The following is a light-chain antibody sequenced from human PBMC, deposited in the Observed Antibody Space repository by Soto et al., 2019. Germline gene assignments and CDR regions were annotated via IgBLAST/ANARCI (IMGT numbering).Light chain of an antibody. Sequence: QLVLTQSSSASASLGSSVKLTCTLSSGHSSYIIAWHQQQPGKAPRYLMKLERSGTYNKGSGVPDRFSGSSSGADRYLTISNLQFEDEADYYCETWDSNTPRVFGGGTKVTVL. J-gene: IGLJ3*02. CDR3: ETWDSNTPRV. CDR1: SGHSSYI. CDR2: LERSGTY. V-gene: IGLV4-60*02.